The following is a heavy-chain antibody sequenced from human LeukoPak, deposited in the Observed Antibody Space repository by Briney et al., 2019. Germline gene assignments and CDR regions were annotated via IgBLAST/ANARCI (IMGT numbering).Heavy chain of an antibody. CDR2: IIPIFGTA. J-gene: IGHJ5*02. Sequence: ASVKVSCKASGGTFSSYAISWVRQAPGQGLEWMGGIIPIFGTANHAQKFQGRVTITTDESTSTAYMELSSLRFEDTAVYYCARAGGRSAARQGNWFDPWGRGTLVTVSS. CDR1: GGTFSSYA. V-gene: IGHV1-69*05. D-gene: IGHD6-6*01. CDR3: ARAGGRSAARQGNWFDP.